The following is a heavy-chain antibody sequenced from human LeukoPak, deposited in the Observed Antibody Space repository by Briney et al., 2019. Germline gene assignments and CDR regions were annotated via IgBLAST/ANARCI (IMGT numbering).Heavy chain of an antibody. V-gene: IGHV4-34*01. J-gene: IGHJ6*03. CDR1: GGSFSDDF. Sequence: SETLSLTCAVYGGSFSDDFWTWIRQPPGKGLEWIGEINHSGTSNYNPSLRSRVTISVDTSKIQISLNLTSLTAADTAVYYCARLPRFYYGSGTSSRFKYYYYMDVWGKGTAVTISS. CDR3: ARLPRFYYGSGTSSRFKYYYYMDV. D-gene: IGHD3-10*01. CDR2: INHSGTS.